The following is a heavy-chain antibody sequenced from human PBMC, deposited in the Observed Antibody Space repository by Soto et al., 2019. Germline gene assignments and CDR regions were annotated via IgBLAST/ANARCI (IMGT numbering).Heavy chain of an antibody. Sequence: GGSPRLSCAGSGFTFGDSYTSWIRQAPGKGLEWLSYISPGSRYPAYADSVKGRFTISRDNARRSLFLQMTSLTAEDTAMYYCVRGGGGGLFDPWGQGTMVTVSS. CDR2: ISPGSRYP. V-gene: IGHV3-11*06. J-gene: IGHJ5*02. CDR3: VRGGGGGLFDP. CDR1: GFTFGDSY. D-gene: IGHD2-15*01.